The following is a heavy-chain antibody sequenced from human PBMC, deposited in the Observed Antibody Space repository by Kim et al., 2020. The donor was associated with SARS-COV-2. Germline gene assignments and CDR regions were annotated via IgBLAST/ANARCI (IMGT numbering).Heavy chain of an antibody. V-gene: IGHV4-31*03. Sequence: SETLSLTCTVSGGSISSGGYYWSWIRQHPGKGLEWIGYIYYSGSTSYNPSLKSRATISVHTSKNQFSLKLSSVTAADTAVYYCARVGTTYSSSWSFYYFDYWGQGTLVTVSS. CDR2: IYYSGST. J-gene: IGHJ4*02. D-gene: IGHD6-13*01. CDR1: GGSISSGGYY. CDR3: ARVGTTYSSSWSFYYFDY.